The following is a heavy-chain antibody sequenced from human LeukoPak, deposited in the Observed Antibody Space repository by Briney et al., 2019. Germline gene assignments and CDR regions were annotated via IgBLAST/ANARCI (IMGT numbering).Heavy chain of an antibody. J-gene: IGHJ3*01. CDR1: GFTFSAYA. V-gene: IGHV3-15*01. CDR2: IKTKIEGVTT. Sequence: GSLRLSCAASGFTFSAYAMHWVRQAPGKGLEWVGRIKTKIEGVTTDIAAPVKGRFTISRDDSKQTVYLQMNRLKTEDTAMYSCTTDCNSTTCYGDGAFGLWGQGTMVTVSS. D-gene: IGHD2-2*01. CDR3: TTDCNSTTCYGDGAFGL.